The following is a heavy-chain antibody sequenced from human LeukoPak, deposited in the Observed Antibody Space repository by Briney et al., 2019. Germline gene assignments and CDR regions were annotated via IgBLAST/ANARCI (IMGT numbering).Heavy chain of an antibody. CDR2: IYPRGST. D-gene: IGHD7-27*01. CDR1: GGSISSGSYS. CDR3: ARFSPRAMGNYLDF. V-gene: IGHV4-30-2*01. Sequence: PSQTLSLTCAVSGGSISSGSYSWSWLRQPPGKGLEWIGYIYPRGSTYYNPSLKSRVILSLDKSANQFSLNLSSVTAADTAVYYCARFSPRAMGNYLDFWGQGTSVTVSS. J-gene: IGHJ4*02.